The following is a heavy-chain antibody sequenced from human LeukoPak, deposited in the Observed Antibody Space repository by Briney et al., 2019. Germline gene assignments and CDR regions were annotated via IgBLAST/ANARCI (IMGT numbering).Heavy chain of an antibody. CDR2: ISYAGSNK. CDR3: ARDSSSSYFYYYGMDV. J-gene: IGHJ6*02. Sequence: AGGSLRLSCAASGFTVSTSYMNWVRQAPGRGLEWVAVISYAGSNKYYADSVKGRFTISRDNAKNSLYLQMNSLRAEDTAVYYCARDSSSSYFYYYGMDVWGQGTTVTVSS. D-gene: IGHD6-6*01. CDR1: GFTVSTSY. V-gene: IGHV3-30*03.